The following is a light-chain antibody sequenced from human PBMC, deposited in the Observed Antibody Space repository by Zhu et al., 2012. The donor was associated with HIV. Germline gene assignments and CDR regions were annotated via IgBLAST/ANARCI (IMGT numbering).Light chain of an antibody. CDR3: QHLTLYPT. V-gene: IGKV1-5*03. CDR1: QFIDNW. CDR2: KAS. J-gene: IGKJ4*01. Sequence: IQMTQSPSTLSASVGDTVTITCRASQFIDNWLAWYQQKPGKAPEVLIYKASNLRSGVPSRFSGSGSGTEFTLTISSLQPEDFATYFCQHLTLYPTFGGGSKVEIK.